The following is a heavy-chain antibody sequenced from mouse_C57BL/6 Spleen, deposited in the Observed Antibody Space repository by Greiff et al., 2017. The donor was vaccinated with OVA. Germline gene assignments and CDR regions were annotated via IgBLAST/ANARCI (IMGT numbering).Heavy chain of an antibody. J-gene: IGHJ4*01. V-gene: IGHV1-59*01. CDR1: GYTFTSYW. D-gene: IGHD6-2*01. Sequence: VQLQQSGAELVRPGTSVKLSCKASGYTFTSYWMHWVKQRPGQGLEWIGVIDPSDSYTNYNQKFKGKATLTVDTSSSTAYMQLSSLTAEDAAGYYCARKGVSGDAMDYGGQGTAVTVSS. CDR3: ARKGVSGDAMDY. CDR2: IDPSDSYT.